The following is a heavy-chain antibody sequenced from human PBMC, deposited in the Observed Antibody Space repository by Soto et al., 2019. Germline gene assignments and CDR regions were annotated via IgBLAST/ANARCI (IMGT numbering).Heavy chain of an antibody. CDR2: ISAYNGNT. J-gene: IGHJ6*03. CDR3: ARTIQHPNYYYYMYV. Sequence: ASVKVSCKASGYTFTSYGISWVRQAPGQGLEWMGWISAYNGNTNYAQKLQGRVTMTTDTSTSTAYMELRSLRSDDTAVYYCARTIQHPNYYYYMYVWGKGTTVPVSS. CDR1: GYTFTSYG. D-gene: IGHD5-18*01. V-gene: IGHV1-18*01.